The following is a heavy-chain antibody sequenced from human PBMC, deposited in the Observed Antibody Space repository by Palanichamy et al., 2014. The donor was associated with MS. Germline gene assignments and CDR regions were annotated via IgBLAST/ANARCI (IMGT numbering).Heavy chain of an antibody. CDR3: ARISAVSYYYHMDV. Sequence: QVQLQESGPGLVKPSETLSLTCTVSGGSVSDGSYHWSWIRQPPGKGLEYIGYVYFSGSTDYSPSLKSRVTISVDTSKNQFSLKLSSVTAADTAVYYCARISAVSYYYHMDVWGKGTTVSVSS. V-gene: IGHV4-61*01. CDR1: GGSVSDGSYH. J-gene: IGHJ6*03. CDR2: VYFSGST.